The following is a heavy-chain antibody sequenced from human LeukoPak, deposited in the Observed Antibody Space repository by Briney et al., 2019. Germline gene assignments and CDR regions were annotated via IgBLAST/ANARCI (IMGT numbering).Heavy chain of an antibody. Sequence: GGSLRLSCAASGFTFSSYSMNWVRQAPGKGLEWVSYISSSGSTIYYADSVKGRFTISRDNAKNSLYLQMNSLRAEDAAVYYCAELGITMIGGVWGKGTTVTISP. J-gene: IGHJ6*04. D-gene: IGHD3-10*02. V-gene: IGHV3-48*04. CDR1: GFTFSSYS. CDR3: AELGITMIGGV. CDR2: ISSSGSTI.